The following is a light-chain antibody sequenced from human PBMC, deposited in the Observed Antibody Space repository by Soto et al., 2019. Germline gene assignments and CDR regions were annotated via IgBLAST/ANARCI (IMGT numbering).Light chain of an antibody. CDR3: EQRNNWPPV. J-gene: IGKJ2*01. V-gene: IGKV3-11*01. CDR1: QSVSNY. CDR2: DAS. Sequence: EIVLTQSPSTLSLSPGERATLSCRASQSVSNYLAWYQQKPGQAPRLLIYDASSRATGISDRFSGSGSGTDFTLTIISLEPEDVAVNYCEQRNNWPPVFGQGTKLEIK.